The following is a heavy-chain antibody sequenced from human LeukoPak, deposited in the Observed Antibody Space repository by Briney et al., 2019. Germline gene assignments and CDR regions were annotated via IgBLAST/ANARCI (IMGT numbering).Heavy chain of an antibody. CDR1: GFTFSSYG. V-gene: IGHV3-30*18. CDR3: AKYAYNWNAPDGFDM. D-gene: IGHD1-1*01. J-gene: IGHJ3*02. CDR2: ISYDGSRK. Sequence: GSLRLSCAASGFTFSSYGMHWVRQAPGKGLEWVAVISYDGSRKHYADSVRGRFSISRDNSESTLFLQMNSLTTDDTSVYFCAKYAYNWNAPDGFDMWGQGTMVIVSS.